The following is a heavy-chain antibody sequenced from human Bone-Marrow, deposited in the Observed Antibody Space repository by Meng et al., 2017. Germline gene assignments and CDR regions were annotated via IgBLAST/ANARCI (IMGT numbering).Heavy chain of an antibody. Sequence: GESLKISCADSGFTVSSYYMSWVRQAPGKGLEYVSVIYSGGTTYYADSVKGRFTISRDNSKNTLYLQMDSLSAEDTAVYYCARVPNFFMIVVANDAFDIWGQGTMVTVSS. D-gene: IGHD3-22*01. CDR2: IYSGGTT. V-gene: IGHV3-66*02. J-gene: IGHJ3*02. CDR3: ARVPNFFMIVVANDAFDI. CDR1: GFTVSSYY.